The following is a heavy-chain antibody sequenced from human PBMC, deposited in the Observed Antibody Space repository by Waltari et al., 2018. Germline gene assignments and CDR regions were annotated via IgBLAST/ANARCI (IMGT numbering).Heavy chain of an antibody. CDR2: INPNSGVT. V-gene: IGHV1-2*06. CDR3: AREWARLRSFDY. J-gene: IGHJ4*02. Sequence: QVQLVQSGAEVKKPGASVKVSCKASGYTFTGYYMNWVRQAPGQGLEWMGRINPNSGVTNYAQKFQGRVTMTRDTAISTAYMELSRLRSDDTAVYYCAREWARLRSFDYWGQGTLVTVSS. D-gene: IGHD6-25*01. CDR1: GYTFTGYY.